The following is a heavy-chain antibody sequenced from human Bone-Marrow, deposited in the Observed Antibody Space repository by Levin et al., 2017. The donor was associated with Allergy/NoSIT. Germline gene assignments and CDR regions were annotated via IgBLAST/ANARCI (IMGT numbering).Heavy chain of an antibody. D-gene: IGHD6-19*01. Sequence: GGSLRLSCTASGFTFSSYWMSWVRQVPGKGLEWVANIKKDGYEKNYVASVKGRFTISRDNAKNSLFLQMDSLRAEDTAVYYCARDQIAGVAVAGSFDYWGQGTLVTVSS. CDR2: IKKDGYEK. J-gene: IGHJ4*02. CDR3: ARDQIAGVAVAGSFDY. CDR1: GFTFSSYW. V-gene: IGHV3-7*01.